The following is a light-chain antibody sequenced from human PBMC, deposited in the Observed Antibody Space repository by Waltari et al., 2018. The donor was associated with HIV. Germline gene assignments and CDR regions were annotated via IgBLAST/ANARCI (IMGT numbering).Light chain of an antibody. V-gene: IGLV1-51*01. CDR2: DEN. J-gene: IGLJ2*01. Sequence: QSVLTQPPSVSAAPGQKVTISCSGSSSNIGNNYVSWYQQLPGTAPKLLIYDENKRPSGIPDRFSGSKSGTSATLGITGLQTGDEADYYCGTWDSSLSVVVFGGGTKLTVL. CDR3: GTWDSSLSVVV. CDR1: SSNIGNNY.